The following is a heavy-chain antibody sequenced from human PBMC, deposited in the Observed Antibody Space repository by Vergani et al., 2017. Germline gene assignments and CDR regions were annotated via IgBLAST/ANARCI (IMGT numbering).Heavy chain of an antibody. J-gene: IGHJ5*02. CDR2: LYYRGNS. CDR3: ARHSTVEWLVKLGWIDP. Sequence: QVRLQESGPGLVKPSETLSLTCTVSGASVSSSVSSSGYSWGWLRQPPGKGLEWIASLYYRGNSYYSPSLRSRLTISVDTSKNQFSLKLSSVTAADTAVYFCARHSTVEWLVKLGWIDPWGQGILVTVSS. CDR1: GASVSSSVSSSGYS. D-gene: IGHD6-19*01. V-gene: IGHV4-39*01.